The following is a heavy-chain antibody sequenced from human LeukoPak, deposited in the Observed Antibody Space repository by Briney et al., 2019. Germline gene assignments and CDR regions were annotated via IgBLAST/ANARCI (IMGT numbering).Heavy chain of an antibody. CDR1: GGSISSGSYY. V-gene: IGHV4-61*02. D-gene: IGHD3-3*01. Sequence: SETLSLTCTVSGGSISSGSYYWGWIRQPAGKGLEWIVRIYTSGSTNYNPSLKSRVTISVDTSKNQFSLKLSSVTAADTDVYYCARGTYYDFWSGYFQNNWFDPWGQGTLVTVSS. CDR3: ARGTYYDFWSGYFQNNWFDP. J-gene: IGHJ5*02. CDR2: IYTSGST.